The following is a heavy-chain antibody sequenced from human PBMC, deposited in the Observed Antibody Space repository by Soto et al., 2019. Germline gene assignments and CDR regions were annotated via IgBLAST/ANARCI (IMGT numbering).Heavy chain of an antibody. J-gene: IGHJ3*01. CDR3: ARRLDDRADEGFDV. CDR2: IIPLFGTT. CDR1: GGTFSTYT. D-gene: IGHD3-16*01. V-gene: IGHV1-69*18. Sequence: QVHLVQSGAEVRKPGSSVKVSCKTSGGTFSTYTIYWVRQAPGQGLEWMGRIIPLFGTTRYAQNFQDRVTITAEESTSTTYMELSSLREEDTALYYCARRLDDRADEGFDVWGEGTAVTVSA.